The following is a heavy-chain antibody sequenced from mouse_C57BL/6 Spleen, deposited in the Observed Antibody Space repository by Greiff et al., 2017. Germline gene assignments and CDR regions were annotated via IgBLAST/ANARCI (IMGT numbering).Heavy chain of an antibody. CDR3: ERRADYYGGYFDV. J-gene: IGHJ1*03. CDR2: IYPGDGDT. D-gene: IGHD1-1*01. V-gene: IGHV1-82*01. CDR1: GYAFSSSW. Sequence: VQLQQSGPELVKPGASVKISCKASGYAFSSSWMNWVKQRPGKGLEWIGRIYPGDGDTNYNGKFKGKATLTADKSSSTAYMQLSSLTSEDSAVYFCERRADYYGGYFDVWGTGTTVTVSS.